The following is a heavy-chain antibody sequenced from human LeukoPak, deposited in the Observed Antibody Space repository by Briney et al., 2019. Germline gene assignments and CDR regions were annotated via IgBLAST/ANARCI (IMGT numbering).Heavy chain of an antibody. CDR3: AKRSQLGGFFDN. CDR2: INGDGGST. J-gene: IGHJ4*02. CDR1: GFSFSTNW. Sequence: PGGSLRLSCTASGFSFSTNWMHWVRRVSGKGLVWVSRINGDGGSTNYADSVKGRFTISRDNAKNTLYLQMNNLRAEDTAVYFCAKRSQLGGFFDNWGQGTLVTVSS. D-gene: IGHD3-16*01. V-gene: IGHV3-74*01.